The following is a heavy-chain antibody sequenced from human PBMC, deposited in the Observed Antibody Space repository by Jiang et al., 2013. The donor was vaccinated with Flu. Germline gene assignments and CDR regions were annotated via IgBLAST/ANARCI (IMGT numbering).Heavy chain of an antibody. Sequence: VQLLESGGGLVKPGGSLRLSCAASGFTFSNAWMNWVRQAPGKGLEWVGRIKSKTDGGTTDYAAPVKGRFTISRDDSKNTLYLQMNSLKTEDTAMYYCTTVLEVLGNAFDIWGQGTMVTVSS. CDR1: GFTFSNAW. CDR2: IKSKTDGGTT. CDR3: TTVLEVLGNAFDI. J-gene: IGHJ3*02. V-gene: IGHV3-15*01. D-gene: IGHD3-3*01.